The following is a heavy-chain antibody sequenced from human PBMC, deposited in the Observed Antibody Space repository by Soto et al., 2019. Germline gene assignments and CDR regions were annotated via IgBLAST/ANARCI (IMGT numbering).Heavy chain of an antibody. J-gene: IGHJ5*02. V-gene: IGHV3-33*01. CDR3: ARSGEWLRLGWFDP. CDR1: GFTFSSYG. D-gene: IGHD6-19*01. CDR2: IWYEGSNK. Sequence: QVQLVESGGGVDQPGRSLRLSCAASGFTFSSYGMHWVRQAPGKGLEWVAVIWYEGSNKYYADSVKGRFTISRDNSKNTLYLQMISLRAEDTAVYYCARSGEWLRLGWFDPWGQGTLVTVSS.